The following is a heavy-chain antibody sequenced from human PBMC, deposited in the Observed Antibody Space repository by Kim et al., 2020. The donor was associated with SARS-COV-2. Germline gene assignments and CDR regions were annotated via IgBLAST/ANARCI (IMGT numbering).Heavy chain of an antibody. D-gene: IGHD6-19*01. V-gene: IGHV1-46*01. CDR3: ARAGGYSSGRDF. Sequence: TYAQTFRGRVSMTRDTSTSTVFMELSSLRSEDTGMYYCARAGGYSSGRDFWGQGTLVTVSS. J-gene: IGHJ4*02.